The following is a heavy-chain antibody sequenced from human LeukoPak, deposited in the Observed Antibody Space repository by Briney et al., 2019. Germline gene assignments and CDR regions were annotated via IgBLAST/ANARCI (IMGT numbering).Heavy chain of an antibody. J-gene: IGHJ4*02. V-gene: IGHV4-61*02. D-gene: IGHD3-10*01. Sequence: SETLSLTCSVSGGSISSDRYYWSWIRQPAGKGLEWIGRIYAPGDTKYDPSLQSRVTISGDTSKNQISLKLASVTAADTAVYYCAREYYASGSNGAFDYWGQGILVTVSS. CDR3: AREYYASGSNGAFDY. CDR2: IYAPGDT. CDR1: GGSISSDRYY.